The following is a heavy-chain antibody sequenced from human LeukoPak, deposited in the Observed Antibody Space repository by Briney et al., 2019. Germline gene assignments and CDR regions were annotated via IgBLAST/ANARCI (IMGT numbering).Heavy chain of an antibody. J-gene: IGHJ5*02. CDR3: ARHDYYGSLNWFDP. V-gene: IGHV4-39*01. Sequence: ETLSLTCIVSGGSLNSPSYYWGWIRQPPGKGLEWIGTIYYTGTTYYNPSLKSRLTISVDTSKNQFSLKLTSVTAADTAVYYCARHDYYGSLNWFDPWGQGTLITVSS. CDR2: IYYTGTT. D-gene: IGHD3-10*01. CDR1: GGSLNSPSYY.